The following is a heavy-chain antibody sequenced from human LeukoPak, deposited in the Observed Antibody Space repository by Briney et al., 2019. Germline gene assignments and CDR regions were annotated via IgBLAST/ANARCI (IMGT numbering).Heavy chain of an antibody. CDR1: GYSISSGYY. V-gene: IGHV4-38-2*02. Sequence: SETLSLTCTVSGYSISSGYYWGWIRQPPGKGLEWIGSIYHSGSTYYNPSLKSRVTISVDTSKNQFSLKLSSVTAADTAVYYCARVFYYYYYYMDVWGKGTTVTVSS. CDR2: IYHSGST. J-gene: IGHJ6*03. CDR3: ARVFYYYYYYMDV.